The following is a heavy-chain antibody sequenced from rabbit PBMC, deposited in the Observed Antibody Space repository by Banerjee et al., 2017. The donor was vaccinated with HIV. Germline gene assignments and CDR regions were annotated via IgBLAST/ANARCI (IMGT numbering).Heavy chain of an antibody. CDR1: GFSFGDRDV. Sequence: QEQLVESGGGLVQPTGSLTLTCKASGFSFGDRDVMCWVRQAPGKGLEWIACINAATGKPVYATWAKGRFTISRTSSTTVTLRMTSLTAADRAAYFCARDLVGVIGWNFGLWGPGTLVTVS. V-gene: IGHV1S45*01. D-gene: IGHD1-1*01. CDR2: INAATGKP. J-gene: IGHJ4*01. CDR3: ARDLVGVIGWNFGL.